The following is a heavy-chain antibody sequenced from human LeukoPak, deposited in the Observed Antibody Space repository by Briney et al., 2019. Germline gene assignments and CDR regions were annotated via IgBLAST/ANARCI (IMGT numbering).Heavy chain of an antibody. Sequence: GGSLRLSCAASGFTFSIYGMHWVRQAPGKGLEWLAFIRHNGSYQDYAEAVKGRFTISRDNSKNMLYVQMNSVRAEDTAVYYCVKALWGFDYWGQGVLVTVSS. CDR2: IRHNGSYQ. D-gene: IGHD3-16*01. J-gene: IGHJ4*02. CDR1: GFTFSIYG. V-gene: IGHV3-30*02. CDR3: VKALWGFDY.